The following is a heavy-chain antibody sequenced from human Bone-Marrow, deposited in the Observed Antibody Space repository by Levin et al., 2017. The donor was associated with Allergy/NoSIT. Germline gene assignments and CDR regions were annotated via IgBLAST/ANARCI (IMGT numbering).Heavy chain of an antibody. CDR1: GFTFDDFG. D-gene: IGHD1-26*01. CDR3: TKEKWGDTGFDS. Sequence: SCAASGFTFDDFGMHWVRQAPGQGLEWVSGINWNSGNKGYADSVKGRFTISRDNAKNSLYLQMNSLRPEDTALYYCTKEKWGDTGFDSWGQGTLVTVSS. J-gene: IGHJ4*02. CDR2: INWNSGNK. V-gene: IGHV3-9*01.